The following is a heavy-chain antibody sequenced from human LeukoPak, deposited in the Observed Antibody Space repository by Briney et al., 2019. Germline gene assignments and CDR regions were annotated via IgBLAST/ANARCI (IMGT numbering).Heavy chain of an antibody. V-gene: IGHV3-74*01. CDR3: ARVRLNSPNWFDP. Sequence: GGSLRLSCAASGFTFSSYSMNWVRQAPGKGLEWVSRINSDGSSTSYADSVKGRFTISRDNAKNTLYLQMNSLRAENTAVYYCARVRLNSPNWFDPWGQGTLVTVSS. CDR2: INSDGSST. D-gene: IGHD5-12*01. J-gene: IGHJ5*02. CDR1: GFTFSSYS.